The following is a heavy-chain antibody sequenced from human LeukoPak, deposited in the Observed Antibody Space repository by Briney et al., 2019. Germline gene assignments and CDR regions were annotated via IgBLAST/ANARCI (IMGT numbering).Heavy chain of an antibody. CDR2: IYYSGST. V-gene: IGHV4-39*01. J-gene: IGHJ5*02. Sequence: PSETLSLTCTVSGGSISSSSYYWGWIRQPPGKGLEWIGSIYYSGSTYYNPSLKSRVTISVDTSKNQFSLKLSSVTAADTAVYYCASPKYYYDSSGYYDTWFDPWGQGTLVTVSS. CDR1: GGSISSSSYY. CDR3: ASPKYYYDSSGYYDTWFDP. D-gene: IGHD3-22*01.